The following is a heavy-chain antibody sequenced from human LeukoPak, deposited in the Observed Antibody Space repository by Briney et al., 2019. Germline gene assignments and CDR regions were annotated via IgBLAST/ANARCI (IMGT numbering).Heavy chain of an antibody. CDR3: AKAAHLTVRPVDY. D-gene: IGHD6-6*01. Sequence: PGGSLRLSCAASGFTFSSYGMHWVRQAPGKGLEWVAVIWYDGSNKYYADSVKGRFTISRDSSKNTLYLQMNSLRAEDTAVYYCAKAAHLTVRPVDYWGQGTLVTVSS. CDR1: GFTFSSYG. CDR2: IWYDGSNK. J-gene: IGHJ4*02. V-gene: IGHV3-33*06.